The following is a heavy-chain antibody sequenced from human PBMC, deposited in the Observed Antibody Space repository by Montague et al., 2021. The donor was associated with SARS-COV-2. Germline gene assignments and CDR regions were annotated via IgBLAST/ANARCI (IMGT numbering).Heavy chain of an antibody. Sequence: SLRLSFAASGFLFSDYYMTWIRQAPGKGLEWVSHISGSGSKTYYAESVKGRFTISRDTANNSVYLQMKFLGAEDTAVYYCARDQGGYGTFDIWGQGTMVTVSS. J-gene: IGHJ3*02. D-gene: IGHD5-12*01. CDR2: ISGSGSKT. V-gene: IGHV3-11*01. CDR1: GFLFSDYY. CDR3: ARDQGGYGTFDI.